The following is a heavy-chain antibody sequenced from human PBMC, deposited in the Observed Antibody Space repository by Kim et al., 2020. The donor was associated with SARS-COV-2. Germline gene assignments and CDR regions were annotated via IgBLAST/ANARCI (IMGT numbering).Heavy chain of an antibody. Sequence: SETLSLTCTVSGGSISSSSYYWGWIRQPPGKGLEWIGSIYYSGSTYYNPSLKSRVTISVDTSKNQFSLKLSSVTAADTAVYYCARRSTQPTGFDYWGQGTLVTVSS. CDR2: IYYSGST. J-gene: IGHJ4*02. D-gene: IGHD4-17*01. CDR1: GGSISSSSYY. CDR3: ARRSTQPTGFDY. V-gene: IGHV4-39*01.